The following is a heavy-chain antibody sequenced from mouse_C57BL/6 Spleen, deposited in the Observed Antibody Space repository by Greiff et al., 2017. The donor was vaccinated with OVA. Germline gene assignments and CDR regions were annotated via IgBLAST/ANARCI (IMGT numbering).Heavy chain of an antibody. CDR2: IDPANGNT. J-gene: IGHJ4*01. CDR3: ARALYYDYDGYAMDY. CDR1: GFNIKNTY. V-gene: IGHV14-3*01. Sequence: EVMLVESVAELVRPGASVKLSCTASGFNIKNTYMHWVKQRPEQGLEWIGRIDPANGNTKYAPKFQGKATITADTSSNTAYLQLSSLTSEDTAIYYCARALYYDYDGYAMDYWGQGTSVTVSS. D-gene: IGHD2-4*01.